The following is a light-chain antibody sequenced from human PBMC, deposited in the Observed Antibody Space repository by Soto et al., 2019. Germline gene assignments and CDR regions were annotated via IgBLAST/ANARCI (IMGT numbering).Light chain of an antibody. CDR1: SSDVGGYNY. CDR2: EAS. CDR3: ISYAGSNNFAVYV. Sequence: QSALTQPPSASGSPGQSVTISCTGTSSDVGGYNYVSWYQQHPGKAPKFMIYEASKRPSGVPDRFSGSKSGNTASLTVSGLQAEDEADYYCISYAGSNNFAVYVFGTGTKVNVL. V-gene: IGLV2-8*01. J-gene: IGLJ1*01.